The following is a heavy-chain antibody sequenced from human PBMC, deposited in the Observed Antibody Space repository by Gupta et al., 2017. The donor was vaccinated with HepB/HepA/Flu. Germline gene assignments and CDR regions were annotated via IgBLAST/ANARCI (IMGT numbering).Heavy chain of an antibody. CDR2: ISYDGNDQ. CDR3: TKGPDVGGGHYGDEFDP. D-gene: IGHD3-22*01. Sequence: QVQLVESGGGVVQPGRSLRLSCAASGFTFSNSGMHWVRQAPGKGLDWVAVISYDGNDQSYADSVKVRFTISRDNFKNTLYLQMNSLTAAENATYFCTKGPDVGGGHYGDEFDPWGQGTLVTVST. V-gene: IGHV3-30*18. CDR1: GFTFSNSG. J-gene: IGHJ5*02.